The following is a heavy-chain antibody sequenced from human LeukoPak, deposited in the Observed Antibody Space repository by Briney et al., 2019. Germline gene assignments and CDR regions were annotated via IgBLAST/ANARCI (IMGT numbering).Heavy chain of an antibody. CDR3: ARDSLDDSSGYYSDY. V-gene: IGHV4-59*12. J-gene: IGHJ4*02. CDR2: IYYSGST. CDR1: GGSISNYY. D-gene: IGHD3-22*01. Sequence: SETLSLTCTVSGGSISNYYWSWIRQPPGKGLEWIGYIYYSGSTNYNPSLRSRVTISVDTSKNQFSLKLSSVTAADTAVYYCARDSLDDSSGYYSDYWGQGTLVTVSS.